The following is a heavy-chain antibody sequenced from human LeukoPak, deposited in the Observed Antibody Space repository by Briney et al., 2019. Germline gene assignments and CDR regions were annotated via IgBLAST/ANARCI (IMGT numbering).Heavy chain of an antibody. J-gene: IGHJ4*02. V-gene: IGHV4-59*01. CDR3: ARKIAVPGSYYFDY. CDR2: IYYGGNT. Sequence: SETLSLTCTVSGGSISSYYWSWIRQPPGKGLEWIGYIYYGGNTNYNPSLKSRVTISVDTSKNQFSLKLSSVTAADTAVYYCARKIAVPGSYYFDYWGQGTLVTVSS. CDR1: GGSISSYY. D-gene: IGHD6-19*01.